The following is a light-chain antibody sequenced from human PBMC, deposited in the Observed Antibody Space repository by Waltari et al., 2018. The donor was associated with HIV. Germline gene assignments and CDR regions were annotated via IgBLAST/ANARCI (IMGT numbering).Light chain of an antibody. CDR1: SWDLGSYHY. Sequence: QSALTQPASVSGSPGQSITISCTGTSWDLGSYHYVSWYQQHPGKAPKLILFDVNDRPSGISDRFSGSKSANMASLTISGLQPADEADYYCRSYSRTSTWVFGGGTRLTVL. V-gene: IGLV2-14*03. CDR3: RSYSRTSTWV. CDR2: DVN. J-gene: IGLJ3*02.